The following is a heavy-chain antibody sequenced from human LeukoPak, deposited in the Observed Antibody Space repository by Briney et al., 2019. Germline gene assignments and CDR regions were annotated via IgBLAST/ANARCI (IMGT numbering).Heavy chain of an antibody. V-gene: IGHV4-39*01. J-gene: IGHJ6*03. CDR3: ARHGTTFGYSSSPWYYYMDV. CDR1: GGSISSYY. Sequence: SETLSLTCTVSGGSISSYYWGWIRQPPGKGLEWIGSIYYSGSTYYNPSLKSRVTISVDTSKNQFSLKLSSVTAADTAVYYCARHGTTFGYSSSPWYYYMDVWGKGTTVTVSS. D-gene: IGHD6-13*01. CDR2: IYYSGST.